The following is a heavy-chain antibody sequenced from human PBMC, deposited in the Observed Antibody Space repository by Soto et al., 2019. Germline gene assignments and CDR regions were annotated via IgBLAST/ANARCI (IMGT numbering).Heavy chain of an antibody. CDR2: IYYSGST. CDR1: GGSISSYY. J-gene: IGHJ4*02. V-gene: IGHV4-59*01. D-gene: IGHD6-13*01. Sequence: PSETLSLTCTVSGGSISSYYWSWIRQPPGKGLEWIGYIYYSGSTNYNPSLKSRVTISVDTSKNQFSLKLSSVTAADTAVYYCARDYSSSWYFFDYWGQGTLVTVSS. CDR3: ARDYSSSWYFFDY.